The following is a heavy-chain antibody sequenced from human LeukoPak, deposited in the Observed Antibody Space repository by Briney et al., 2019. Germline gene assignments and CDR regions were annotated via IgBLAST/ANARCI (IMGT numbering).Heavy chain of an antibody. CDR3: PRHLGEATFDQ. CDR1: DDSLSGSGFH. J-gene: IGHJ4*02. V-gene: IGHV4-39*01. Sequence: SETLSLTCTVSDDSLSGSGFHWGWIRQGPGKGLEWIGSVSYSGGPYYKPSLSSRVTISIATSKKQFSLKLRSVTAADTAVYFCPRHLGEATFDQWGQGTLVTVSS. D-gene: IGHD3-16*01. CDR2: VSYSGGP.